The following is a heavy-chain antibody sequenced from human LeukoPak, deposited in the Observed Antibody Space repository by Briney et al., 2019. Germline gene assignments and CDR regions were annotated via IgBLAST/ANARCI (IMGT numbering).Heavy chain of an antibody. CDR2: ISGSGGST. J-gene: IGHJ4*02. Sequence: GGSLRLSCAASGFTFSSYAMSWVRQAPGKGLEWVADISGSGGSTYYADSVKGRFTISRDNSKNTLYLQMNSLRAEDTAVYYCAKSGDGYNGPSPFDYWGQGTLVTVSS. V-gene: IGHV3-23*01. CDR1: GFTFSSYA. CDR3: AKSGDGYNGPSPFDY. D-gene: IGHD5-24*01.